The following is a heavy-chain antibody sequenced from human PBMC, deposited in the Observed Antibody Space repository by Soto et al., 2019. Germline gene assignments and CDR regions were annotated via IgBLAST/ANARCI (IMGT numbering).Heavy chain of an antibody. V-gene: IGHV4-38-2*02. Sequence: PSETLSLTCSVSGYSISTGYYWGWIRQPPGKGLEWIGSMHHSGRTYYNPSLRSRITISIDTSKNQFSLKLSSVTAADTAVYYCARDTSTVTKFNYWGQGTLVTVSS. J-gene: IGHJ4*02. CDR2: MHHSGRT. CDR3: ARDTSTVTKFNY. CDR1: GYSISTGYY. D-gene: IGHD4-17*01.